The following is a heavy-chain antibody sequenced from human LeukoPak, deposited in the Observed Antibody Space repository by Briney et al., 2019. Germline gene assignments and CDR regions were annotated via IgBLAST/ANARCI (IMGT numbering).Heavy chain of an antibody. J-gene: IGHJ4*02. CDR1: GFTFSSYE. Sequence: GGSLRLSCAASGFTFSSYEMNWVRQAPGKGLEWVSYISSSGSTIYYADSVKGRFTTSRDNAKNSLYLQMNSLRAEDTAVYYCARPDSTTGYWGQGTLVTVSS. V-gene: IGHV3-48*03. CDR2: ISSSGSTI. D-gene: IGHD2-2*01. CDR3: ARPDSTTGY.